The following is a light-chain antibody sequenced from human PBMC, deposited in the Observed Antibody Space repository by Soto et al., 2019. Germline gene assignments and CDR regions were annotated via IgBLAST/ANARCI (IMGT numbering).Light chain of an antibody. Sequence: ETVLTQSPGTLSLSPGERATLSCRASQTVISTYLAWYQQKPGQAPRLLMYGASSRATGIPGRFSGSGSGTDFTLSVSRLEPEDFAVYYCQQFGDSLTFGGGTKVEI. CDR2: GAS. CDR3: QQFGDSLT. J-gene: IGKJ4*01. V-gene: IGKV3-20*01. CDR1: QTVISTY.